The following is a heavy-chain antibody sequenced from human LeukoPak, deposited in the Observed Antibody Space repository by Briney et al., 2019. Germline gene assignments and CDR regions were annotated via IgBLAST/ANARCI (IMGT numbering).Heavy chain of an antibody. D-gene: IGHD2-2*01. J-gene: IGHJ5*02. CDR3: ARGGSSTSPALEFDP. CDR1: GGSISSYY. V-gene: IGHV4-4*09. CDR2: IYTSGST. Sequence: PSETLSLTCTVSGGSISSYYWSWIRQPPGKGLEWIGYIYTSGSTNYNPSLKSRVTISVDTSKNQFSLKLSSVTAADTAVYYCARGGSSTSPALEFDPWSQGTLVTVSS.